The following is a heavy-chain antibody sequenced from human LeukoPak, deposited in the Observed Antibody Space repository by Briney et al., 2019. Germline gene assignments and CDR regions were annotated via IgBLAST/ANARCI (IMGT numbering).Heavy chain of an antibody. V-gene: IGHV4-39*01. CDR3: ARVDWLNWYFGL. D-gene: IGHD3-9*01. CDR2: IYYSGST. CDR1: GGSINSSNYY. Sequence: SETLSLTCTVSGGSINSSNYYWGWIRQPPGKGLEWIGNIYYSGSTYYNPSLSSRVTISVVTSKNQFSLRLSSVTAADTAVYFCARVDWLNWYFGLWGRGSLVTVSS. J-gene: IGHJ2*01.